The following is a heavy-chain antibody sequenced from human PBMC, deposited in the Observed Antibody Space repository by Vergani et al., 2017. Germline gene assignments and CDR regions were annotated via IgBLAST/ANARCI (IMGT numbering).Heavy chain of an antibody. CDR1: GYTFTSYG. V-gene: IGHV1-18*01. J-gene: IGHJ3*02. CDR3: ARVSMIFGVVPDAFDI. CDR2: ISAYNGNT. Sequence: QVQLVQSGAEVKEPGASVKVSCKASGYTFTSYGISWVRQAPGQGLEWMGWISAYNGNTNYAQKLQGRVTMTTDTSTSTAYMELRSLRSDDTAVYYCARVSMIFGVVPDAFDIWGQGTMVTVSS. D-gene: IGHD3-3*01.